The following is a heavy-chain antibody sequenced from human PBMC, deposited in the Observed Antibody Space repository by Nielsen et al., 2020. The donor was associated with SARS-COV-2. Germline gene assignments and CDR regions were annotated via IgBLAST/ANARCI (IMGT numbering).Heavy chain of an antibody. CDR3: AKHGSGGMDV. J-gene: IGHJ6*02. D-gene: IGHD3-10*01. Sequence: GGSLRLSCAASAFTFSTYWMHWVRQAPGKGLVWVSRINSDGSSTSYADSVKGRFTISRDNSKNTLYLQMNSLRAEDTAVYYCAKHGSGGMDVWGQGTTVTVSS. V-gene: IGHV3-74*01. CDR2: INSDGSST. CDR1: AFTFSTYW.